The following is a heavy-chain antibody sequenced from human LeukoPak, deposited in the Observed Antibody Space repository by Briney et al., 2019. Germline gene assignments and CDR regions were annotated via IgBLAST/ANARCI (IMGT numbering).Heavy chain of an antibody. CDR1: GFTFSSYA. D-gene: IGHD1/OR15-1a*01. V-gene: IGHV3-64*01. CDR3: ATVGTCGAFDI. Sequence: GGSLRLSCAASGFTFSSYAMHWVRQAPGKGLEYVSAISSNGGSTYYANSVKGRFTISRDNSKNTLYLQMGSLRAEDMAVYYCATVGTCGAFDIWGQGTMVTVSS. J-gene: IGHJ3*02. CDR2: ISSNGGST.